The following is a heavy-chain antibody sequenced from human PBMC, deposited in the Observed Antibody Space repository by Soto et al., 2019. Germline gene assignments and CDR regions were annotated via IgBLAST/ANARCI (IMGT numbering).Heavy chain of an antibody. CDR1: GGSISSGGYY. J-gene: IGHJ6*02. Sequence: QVQLQESGPGLVKPSQTLSLTCTVSGGSISSGGYYWSWIRQHPGKGLEWIGYIYYSGSTYYNPALKGRVTISVDTSKNQFSLKLSSVTAADTAVYYCARGEMVYGMDVWGQGTTVTVSS. CDR3: ARGEMVYGMDV. D-gene: IGHD3-10*01. V-gene: IGHV4-31*03. CDR2: IYYSGST.